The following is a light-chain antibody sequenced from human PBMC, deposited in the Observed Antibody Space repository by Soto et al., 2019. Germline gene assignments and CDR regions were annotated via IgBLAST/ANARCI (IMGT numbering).Light chain of an antibody. CDR2: QAS. CDR3: QQYNNYPFT. V-gene: IGKV1-5*03. J-gene: IGKJ3*01. CDR1: QSFNSW. Sequence: DIQMTQSPSTLSASVGDRVTITCPASQSFNSWLAWYQQKPGRAPKLLICQASSLESGVPSRFSGSGSGTEFTLTISSLQPDDFATYYCQQYNNYPFTFGPGTKVDIK.